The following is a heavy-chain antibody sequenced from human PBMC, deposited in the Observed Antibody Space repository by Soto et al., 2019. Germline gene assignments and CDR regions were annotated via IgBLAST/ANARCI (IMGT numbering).Heavy chain of an antibody. Sequence: EVQLLESGGDLVQPGGSLRLSCAGSGFTFSRYAMNWVRQAPGKGLEWVSGISGSGGITKYADSVKGRFTISRDNSGNTLELEMNSLRVEDTAVYYCVKRRIAAGGDYYYYYGMDVWGQGTTVTVSS. J-gene: IGHJ6*02. CDR3: VKRRIAAGGDYYYYYGMDV. V-gene: IGHV3-23*01. CDR2: ISGSGGIT. CDR1: GFTFSRYA. D-gene: IGHD6-13*01.